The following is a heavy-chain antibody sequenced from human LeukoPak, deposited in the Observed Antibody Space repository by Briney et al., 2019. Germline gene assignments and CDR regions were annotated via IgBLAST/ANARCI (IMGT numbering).Heavy chain of an antibody. V-gene: IGHV4-38-2*01. CDR3: ARGPYTSGWYYYFDY. D-gene: IGHD6-19*01. Sequence: SETLSLTCAVSGYSISSGYYWGWVRQPRGKGLEWIGSIYHIGSTYYNPSPKSRLTISVDTSKNQFSLKLSSVTAADTAVYYCARGPYTSGWYYYFDYWGQGTLVTVSS. J-gene: IGHJ4*02. CDR2: IYHIGST. CDR1: GYSISSGYY.